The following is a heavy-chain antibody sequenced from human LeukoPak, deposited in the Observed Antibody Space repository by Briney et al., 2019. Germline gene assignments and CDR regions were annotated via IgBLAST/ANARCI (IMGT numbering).Heavy chain of an antibody. CDR1: GGSISSNSYY. Sequence: SETLSLTCTVSGGSISSNSYYWGWIRQPPGKGLDWIGSIYNSGSTYYNPSLKSRVTISVDTSKKQFSLKLSSVTAADTAVYYCARVRWGVVLHWGQGTLVTVSS. CDR2: IYNSGST. D-gene: IGHD3-3*01. V-gene: IGHV4-39*07. J-gene: IGHJ4*02. CDR3: ARVRWGVVLH.